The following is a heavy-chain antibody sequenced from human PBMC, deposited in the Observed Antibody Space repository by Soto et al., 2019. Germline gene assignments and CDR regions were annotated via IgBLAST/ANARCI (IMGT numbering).Heavy chain of an antibody. V-gene: IGHV3-30*18. CDR3: AKDNCVSTSCYRLYNWFDP. CDR2: IAYDGSNK. CDR1: GFTFSSYG. Sequence: QVQLVESGGGVVQPGRSLRLSCVASGFTFSSYGMHWVRQAPGKGLEWVAVIAYDGSNKYYADSVKGRFTISRDNSKNTLYQQMNSLRAEDTAVYYCAKDNCVSTSCYRLYNWFDPWGQGTLVTVSS. D-gene: IGHD2-2*01. J-gene: IGHJ5*02.